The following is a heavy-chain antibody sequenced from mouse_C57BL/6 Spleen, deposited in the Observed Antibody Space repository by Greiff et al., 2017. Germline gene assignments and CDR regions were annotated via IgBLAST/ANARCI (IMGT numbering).Heavy chain of an antibody. CDR1: GYTFTDYE. J-gene: IGHJ2*01. CDR3: TRAGGSSPFDY. CDR2: IDPETGGT. V-gene: IGHV1-15*01. D-gene: IGHD1-1*01. Sequence: VQLQQSGAELVRPGASVTLSCKASGYTFTDYEMHWVKQTPVHGLEWIGAIDPETGGTAYNQKFKGKAILTADKSSSTAYMELRSLKSEDSAVYYWTRAGGSSPFDYWGQGTTRTVSS.